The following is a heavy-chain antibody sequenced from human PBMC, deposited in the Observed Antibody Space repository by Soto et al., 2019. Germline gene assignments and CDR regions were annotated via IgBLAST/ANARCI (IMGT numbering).Heavy chain of an antibody. V-gene: IGHV3-30-3*01. CDR1: GFTFSSYA. J-gene: IGHJ6*02. CDR3: ARASKQWLVRYYGMDV. D-gene: IGHD6-19*01. CDR2: ISYDGSNK. Sequence: GGSLRLSCAASGFTFSSYAMHWVRQAPGKGLEWVAVISYDGSNKYYADSVKGRFTISRDNSKNTLYLQMNSLRAEDTAVYYCARASKQWLVRYYGMDVWGQGTTVTVSS.